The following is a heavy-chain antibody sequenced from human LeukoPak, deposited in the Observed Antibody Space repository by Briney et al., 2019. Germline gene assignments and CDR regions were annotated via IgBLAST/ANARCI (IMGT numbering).Heavy chain of an antibody. CDR1: GFTFVGYA. V-gene: IGHV3-9*01. CDR3: AKDTKNADVYYYYYMDV. D-gene: IGHD1-1*01. J-gene: IGHJ6*03. CDR2: ISWNSGSI. Sequence: GGCLRLSCAASGFTFVGYAIRWGRQAPGKWPEWVSAISWNSGSIGYAASVKGRFTISRDNAKNSLHLQMNSLRAEDTALYYCAKDTKNADVYYYYYMDVWGKGTTVTVSS.